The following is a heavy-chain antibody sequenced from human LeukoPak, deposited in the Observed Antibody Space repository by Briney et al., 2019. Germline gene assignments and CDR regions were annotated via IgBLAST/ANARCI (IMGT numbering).Heavy chain of an antibody. CDR1: GFTFSYYA. CDR2: VSSYGGST. V-gene: IGHV3-64*04. J-gene: IGHJ4*02. D-gene: IGHD2-2*01. Sequence: GGSLRLSCSASGFTFSYYAMHWVRQAPGKGLDYVSGVSSYGGSTDYADSVKGRFTVSREDSKNALYLQMNSLKTEDTAVYYCTREGRYCSSTSCYVCLDFWGQGTLVTVSS. CDR3: TREGRYCSSTSCYVCLDF.